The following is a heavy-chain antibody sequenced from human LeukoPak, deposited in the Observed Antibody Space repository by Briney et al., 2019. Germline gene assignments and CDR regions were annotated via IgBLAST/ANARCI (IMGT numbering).Heavy chain of an antibody. J-gene: IGHJ4*02. Sequence: ASVKVSCKTSGYTFTSYGISWVRQAPGRGLEWMGWISAYNGNTNYAQKLQGRVTMTTDTSTSTAYMEVRSLRSDDTAIYYCARVYRDTYGQNWGQGTLVTVSS. CDR2: ISAYNGNT. V-gene: IGHV1-18*04. D-gene: IGHD5-18*01. CDR1: GYTFTSYG. CDR3: ARVYRDTYGQN.